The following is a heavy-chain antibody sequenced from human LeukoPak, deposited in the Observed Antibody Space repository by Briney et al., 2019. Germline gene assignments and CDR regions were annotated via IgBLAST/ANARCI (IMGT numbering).Heavy chain of an antibody. V-gene: IGHV4-34*01. CDR2: INHSGST. D-gene: IGHD6-13*01. Sequence: SETLSLTCAVYGGSFSGYYWSWIRQPPGEGLEWIGEINHSGSTNYNPSLKSRVTISVDTSKNQFSLKLSSVTAADTAVYYCARQQLVGNYYYYYMDVWGKGTTVTISS. CDR3: ARQQLVGNYYYYYMDV. J-gene: IGHJ6*03. CDR1: GGSFSGYY.